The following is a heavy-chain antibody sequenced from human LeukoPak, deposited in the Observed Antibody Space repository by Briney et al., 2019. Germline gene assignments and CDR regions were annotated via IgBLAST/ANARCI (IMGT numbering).Heavy chain of an antibody. V-gene: IGHV1-69*05. D-gene: IGHD3-3*01. CDR2: IIPIFGTA. Sequence: SVKVSCKASGGTFSSYAISWVRQAPGQGLEWMGRIIPIFGTANYAQKFQGRVTITTDESTSTAYMELSNLRSEDTAVYYCASSSYYDFWSASYFDYWGQGTLVTVSS. CDR1: GGTFSSYA. J-gene: IGHJ4*02. CDR3: ASSSYYDFWSASYFDY.